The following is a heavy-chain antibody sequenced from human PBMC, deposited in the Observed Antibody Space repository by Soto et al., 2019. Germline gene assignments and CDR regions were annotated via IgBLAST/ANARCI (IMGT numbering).Heavy chain of an antibody. CDR1: GVTFNNYA. V-gene: IGHV3-23*01. CDR3: ATVAHHKSGYYQYDFGS. J-gene: IGHJ4*02. CDR2: IAGGGGAT. D-gene: IGHD3-22*01. Sequence: EVHLLESGGGLAQPGGSLRLSCAASGVTFNNYAMNWVRQAPGKGLEWVSTIAGGGGATYYADSVKGRFTIARDNPKNTLYLQMDSLRAEDTALYYCATVAHHKSGYYQYDFGSWGQGARVTVSS.